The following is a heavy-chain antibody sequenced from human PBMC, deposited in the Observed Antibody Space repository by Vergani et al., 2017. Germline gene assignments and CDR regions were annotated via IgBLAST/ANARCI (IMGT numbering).Heavy chain of an antibody. CDR3: ASDGYCSSTSCEKYYYYYYGMDV. D-gene: IGHD2-2*01. CDR2: ISSSSSYI. Sequence: EVQLVESGGGLVKPGGSLRLSCAASGFTFSSYSMNWVRQAPGKGLEWVSSISSSSSYIYYADSVKGRFTIYRDNAKNSLYLQMNSLRAEDTAVYYCASDGYCSSTSCEKYYYYYYGMDVWGQGTTVTVSS. V-gene: IGHV3-21*01. CDR1: GFTFSSYS. J-gene: IGHJ6*02.